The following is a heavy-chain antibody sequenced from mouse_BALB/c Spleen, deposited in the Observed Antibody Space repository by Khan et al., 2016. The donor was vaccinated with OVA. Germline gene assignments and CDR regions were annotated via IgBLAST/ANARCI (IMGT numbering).Heavy chain of an antibody. Sequence: DLVKPGASVKLSCKASGYTFTSYWINWIKQRPGQGLEWIGRISPGSGTPYYNEMFKGKATRTVDISSNTAYIQLSSLSSEDSAVYFCARENYYGSSHYAMDYWGQGTSVTVSS. CDR3: ARENYYGSSHYAMDY. CDR2: ISPGSGTP. J-gene: IGHJ4*01. D-gene: IGHD1-1*01. CDR1: GYTFTSYW. V-gene: IGHV1S41*01.